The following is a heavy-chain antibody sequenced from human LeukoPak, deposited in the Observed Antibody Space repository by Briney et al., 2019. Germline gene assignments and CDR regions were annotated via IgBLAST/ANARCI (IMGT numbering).Heavy chain of an antibody. Sequence: GESLKISCKGSGYSFTSYWIGWVRQMPGKDLEWMGIINPGYSDIRYSPSFQGQVTISADKSISTVYLQWSSLKASDTAIYYCARHDKGYSGYVTLDYWGQGTLVTVSS. CDR1: GYSFTSYW. D-gene: IGHD5-12*01. CDR3: ARHDKGYSGYVTLDY. CDR2: INPGYSDI. J-gene: IGHJ4*02. V-gene: IGHV5-51*01.